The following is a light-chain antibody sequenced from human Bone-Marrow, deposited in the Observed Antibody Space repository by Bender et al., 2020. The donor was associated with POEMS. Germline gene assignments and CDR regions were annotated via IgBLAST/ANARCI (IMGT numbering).Light chain of an antibody. J-gene: IGLJ7*01. CDR1: TSDVGSYNF. CDR3: CSYAGNSPAV. V-gene: IGLV2-23*02. CDR2: EVN. Sequence: QSALTQPASVSGSPGQSITISCTGSTSDVGSYNFVSWYQQHPGKAPKLIIYEVNKRPSGVSVRFSGSKSGNTASLTISGLQAEDEADYHCCSYAGNSPAVFGGRTRLTVL.